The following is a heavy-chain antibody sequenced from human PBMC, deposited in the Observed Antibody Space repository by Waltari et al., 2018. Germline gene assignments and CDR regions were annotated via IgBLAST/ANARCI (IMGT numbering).Heavy chain of an antibody. CDR3: ARGRNYYGSGSYFFDY. J-gene: IGHJ4*02. CDR1: GGSFSGYY. V-gene: IGHV4-34*01. Sequence: QVQLQQWGAGLLKPSETLSLTCAVYGGSFSGYYWSWIRQAPGKGLEWIGEINHSGSTNYNPSLKSRVTISVDTSKNQFSLKLSSVTAADTAVYYCARGRNYYGSGSYFFDYWGQGTLVTVSS. CDR2: INHSGST. D-gene: IGHD3-10*01.